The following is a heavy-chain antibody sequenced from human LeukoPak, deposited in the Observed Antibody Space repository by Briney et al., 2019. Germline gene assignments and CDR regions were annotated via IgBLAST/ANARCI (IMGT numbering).Heavy chain of an antibody. CDR2: ISACNGNT. J-gene: IGHJ3*02. D-gene: IGHD6-13*01. Sequence: GASVKVSCKASGDTFTSYGISWVRQAPGQGLEWMGWISACNGNTNYAQKLQGRVTMTTDTSTSTAYMELRSLRADDTAVYYCARDRVYSSSWYNKHAFDIWGQGTMVTVSS. V-gene: IGHV1-18*01. CDR3: ARDRVYSSSWYNKHAFDI. CDR1: GDTFTSYG.